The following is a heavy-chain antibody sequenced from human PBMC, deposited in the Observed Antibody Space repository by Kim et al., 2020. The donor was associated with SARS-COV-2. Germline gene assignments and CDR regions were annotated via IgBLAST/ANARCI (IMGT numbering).Heavy chain of an antibody. Sequence: GGSLRLSCTASGFTFSSYTMNWVRQAPGKGLEWVSVITDSGSSTYYADSVKDRFTISRDNSKNTLYLQMNSLRAEDTAVYYCAKEGGVRDTAGYWGQGT. D-gene: IGHD5-18*01. V-gene: IGHV3-23*01. CDR3: AKEGGVRDTAGY. CDR1: GFTFSSYT. CDR2: ITDSGSST. J-gene: IGHJ4*02.